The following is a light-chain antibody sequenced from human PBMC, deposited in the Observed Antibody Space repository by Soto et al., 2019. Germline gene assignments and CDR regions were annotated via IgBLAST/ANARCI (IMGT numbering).Light chain of an antibody. CDR1: QSVSSY. CDR2: DAS. J-gene: IGKJ5*01. V-gene: IGKV3-11*01. Sequence: EIVLTQSPATLSLSPGERATLSCRASQSVSSYLAWYQEKPGQVPRLLIYDASNRATGVPARFSGSGSGTDFTLTISSLEPEDFAVYYCQLRTNRPSITFGQGTRLEIK. CDR3: QLRTNRPSIT.